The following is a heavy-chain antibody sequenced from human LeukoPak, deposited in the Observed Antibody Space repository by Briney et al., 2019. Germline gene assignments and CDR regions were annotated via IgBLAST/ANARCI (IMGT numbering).Heavy chain of an antibody. V-gene: IGHV1-3*01. Sequence: ASVKVSCKASGYTFTSYGISWVRQAPGQRLEWMGWINAGNGNTKYSQKFQGRVTITRDTSASTAYMELSSLRSEDTAVYYCARDLIGSGRAPEEGYYFDYWGQGTLVPVSS. CDR1: GYTFTSYG. J-gene: IGHJ4*02. D-gene: IGHD6-19*01. CDR3: ARDLIGSGRAPEEGYYFDY. CDR2: INAGNGNT.